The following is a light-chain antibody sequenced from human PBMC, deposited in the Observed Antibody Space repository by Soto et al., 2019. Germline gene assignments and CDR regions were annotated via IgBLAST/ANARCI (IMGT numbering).Light chain of an antibody. CDR3: MQALQTHRT. CDR1: QSLLHSNGYNY. Sequence: EIELTQSPLSLPVTPGEPASISCRSSQSLLHSNGYNYLDWYLQKPGQSPQLLIYLGSNRASGVPGRFSGSGSGTDFTLKISRVKAEDVGVYYCMQALQTHRTFGQGTKVDIK. V-gene: IGKV2-28*01. CDR2: LGS. J-gene: IGKJ1*01.